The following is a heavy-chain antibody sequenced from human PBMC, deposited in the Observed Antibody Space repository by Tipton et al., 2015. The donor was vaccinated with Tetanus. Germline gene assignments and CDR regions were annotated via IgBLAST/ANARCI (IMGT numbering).Heavy chain of an antibody. CDR2: IDPNSGGT. J-gene: IGHJ6*02. Sequence: QLVQSGAEMKKPGASVKVSCKASGYTFTGYYIYWVRQAPGPGLEWMGWIDPNSGGTVYAQKFQGRVTMTRDTSISTAYMGLRSLRFDDTAVYYCARDRGDYIYYGRDVWGPGTTVTVS. CDR1: GYTFTGYY. CDR3: ARDRGDYIYYGRDV. D-gene: IGHD3-22*01. V-gene: IGHV1-2*02.